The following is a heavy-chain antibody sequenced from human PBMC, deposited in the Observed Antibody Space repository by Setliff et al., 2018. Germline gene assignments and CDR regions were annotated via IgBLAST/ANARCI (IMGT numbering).Heavy chain of an antibody. CDR1: GGSFSGYY. Sequence: PSETLSLTCAVYGGSFSGYYWSWIRQPPGKRLEWIGEIIHSGSTNYNPSLKSRVTISMNTSKNQFSLKVSSVTAADTAVYYCAGSFSRSEKLLLDYWGQGALVTVSS. V-gene: IGHV4-34*12. CDR2: IIHSGST. CDR3: AGSFSRSEKLLLDY. J-gene: IGHJ4*02. D-gene: IGHD5-12*01.